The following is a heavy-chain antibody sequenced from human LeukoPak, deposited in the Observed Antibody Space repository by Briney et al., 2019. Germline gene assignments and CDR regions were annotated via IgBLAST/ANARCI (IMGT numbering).Heavy chain of an antibody. CDR2: IYYSGST. CDR3: ARGWYSNSNYYYYYGMDV. V-gene: IGHV4-39*01. CDR1: GGSISSSSYY. Sequence: SETLSLTCTVSGGSISSSSYYWGWIRQPPGKGLEWIGGIYYSGSTYYNPSLKSRVTISVDTSKHQFSLKLSSVTAADTAVYYCARGWYSNSNYYYYYGMDVWGQGTTVTVSS. J-gene: IGHJ6*02. D-gene: IGHD4-11*01.